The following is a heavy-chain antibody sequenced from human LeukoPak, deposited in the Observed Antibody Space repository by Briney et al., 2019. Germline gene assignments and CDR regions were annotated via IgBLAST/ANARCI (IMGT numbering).Heavy chain of an antibody. CDR1: GGSFSGYY. D-gene: IGHD1-26*01. V-gene: IGHV4-34*01. Sequence: SETLSLTCAVYGGSFSGYYWNWIRQPPGKGLEWIGEINHSGSTNYIPSLKSRVTISVDTSKNQFSLKLSSVTAADTAVYYCSRGRRIVPIGATLSSFDYWGLGTLVTVSS. CDR2: INHSGST. J-gene: IGHJ4*02. CDR3: SRGRRIVPIGATLSSFDY.